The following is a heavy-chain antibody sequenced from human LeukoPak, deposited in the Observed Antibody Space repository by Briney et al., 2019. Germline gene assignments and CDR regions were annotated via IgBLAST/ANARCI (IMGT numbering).Heavy chain of an antibody. CDR3: ARRDGSYGFDY. D-gene: IGHD1-26*01. CDR2: IYTSGST. Sequence: SETLSLTCTVSGGSISSGSYYWSWIRQPAGKGLEWIGRIYTSGSTNYNPSLKSRVTISVDTSKNHFSLKLSSVTAADTAVYYCARRDGSYGFDYWGQGILVTVSS. V-gene: IGHV4-61*02. J-gene: IGHJ4*02. CDR1: GGSISSGSYY.